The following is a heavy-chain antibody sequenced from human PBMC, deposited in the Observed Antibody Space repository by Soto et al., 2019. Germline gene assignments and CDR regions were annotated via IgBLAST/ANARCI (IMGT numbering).Heavy chain of an antibody. CDR3: ARGYSGYDYVIMDY. CDR2: IIPIFGTA. CDR1: GGTFSSYA. V-gene: IGHV1-69*13. D-gene: IGHD5-12*01. J-gene: IGHJ4*02. Sequence: ASVKVSCKASGGTFSSYAISWVRQAPGQGLEWMGGIIPIFGTANYAQKFQGRVTITADESTSTAYMELSSLRSEDTAVYYCARGYSGYDYVIMDYWGQGTLVTVSS.